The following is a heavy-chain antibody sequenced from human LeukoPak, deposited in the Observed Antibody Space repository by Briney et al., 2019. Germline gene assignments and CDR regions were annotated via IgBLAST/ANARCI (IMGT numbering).Heavy chain of an antibody. V-gene: IGHV4-59*01. Sequence: SETLSLTCTVSGGSISSYYWSWIRQPPGKGLEWIGYIYYSGSTNYNPSLKSRVTISVDTSKNQFSLKLSSVTAADTAVYYCARTYIVVVPAAMSGYWFDPWGQGTLVTVSS. CDR2: IYYSGST. CDR1: GGSISSYY. J-gene: IGHJ5*02. D-gene: IGHD2-2*01. CDR3: ARTYIVVVPAAMSGYWFDP.